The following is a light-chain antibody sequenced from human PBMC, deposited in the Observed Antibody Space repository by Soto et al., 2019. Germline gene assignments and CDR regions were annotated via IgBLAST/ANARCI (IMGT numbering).Light chain of an antibody. J-gene: IGLJ1*01. CDR1: SSDLAIYNY. Sequence: QSALTQPASVSGSPGQSITISCTGTSSDLAIYNYVSWSQQQPGKAPKLVIYQVTNRPSGVSNRFSGSRSGNTASLTISGLQAEDEADYYCSSYTDSSNYVFGTGTKVTGL. CDR3: SSYTDSSNYV. CDR2: QVT. V-gene: IGLV2-14*01.